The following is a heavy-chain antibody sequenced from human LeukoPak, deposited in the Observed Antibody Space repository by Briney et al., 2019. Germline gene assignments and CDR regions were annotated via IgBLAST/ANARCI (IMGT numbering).Heavy chain of an antibody. D-gene: IGHD1-1*01. V-gene: IGHV4-61*09. CDR1: GGSINSGRYY. CDR3: ARDRGTWNDDGFDY. J-gene: IGHJ4*02. CDR2: IYTSGRT. Sequence: SETLSLTCTVSGGSINSGRYYWSWIRQPAGKGLEWIGHIYTSGRTSYNPSLKSRVTISVDTSKNQFSLKLSSVTAADTAVYYCARDRGTWNDDGFDYWGQGTLVTVSS.